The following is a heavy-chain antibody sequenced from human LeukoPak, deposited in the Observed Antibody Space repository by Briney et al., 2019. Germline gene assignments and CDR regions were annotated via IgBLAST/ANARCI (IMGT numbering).Heavy chain of an antibody. CDR3: AKGAYYYYYMDV. CDR1: GFTFSDYN. V-gene: IGHV3-11*04. CDR2: ISRSGSTK. J-gene: IGHJ6*03. Sequence: PGGSLRLSCAASGFTFSDYNMRWIRQAPGKGLEWVSSISRSGSTKYYADSVKGRFTISRDNAKNSLFLQMNSLRAEDTAVYYCAKGAYYYYYMDVWGKGTTVTVSS.